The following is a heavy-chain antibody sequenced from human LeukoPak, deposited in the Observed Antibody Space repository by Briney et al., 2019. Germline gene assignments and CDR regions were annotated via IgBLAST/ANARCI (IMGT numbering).Heavy chain of an antibody. D-gene: IGHD3-16*01. CDR2: MSPNSGHT. J-gene: IGHJ5*02. CDR1: GYTFTTYD. Sequence: ASVKVSCKASGYTFTTYDINWVRQATGQGLEWMGWMSPNSGHTGYAQKFQGRVTMTRNPSISTAYMELRSLRYEDTAVYYCAGVPRGGDEFDPWGQGTLVTVSS. V-gene: IGHV1-8*01. CDR3: AGVPRGGDEFDP.